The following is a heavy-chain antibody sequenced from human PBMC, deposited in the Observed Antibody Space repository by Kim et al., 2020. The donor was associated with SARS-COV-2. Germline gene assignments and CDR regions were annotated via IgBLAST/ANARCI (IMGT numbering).Heavy chain of an antibody. Sequence: ADSVKGGFTISRDNSKNTLYLQMNSLRAEDTAVYYCARSIAGSYYYGMDVWGQGTTVTVSS. V-gene: IGHV3-30*01. D-gene: IGHD6-6*01. CDR3: ARSIAGSYYYGMDV. J-gene: IGHJ6*02.